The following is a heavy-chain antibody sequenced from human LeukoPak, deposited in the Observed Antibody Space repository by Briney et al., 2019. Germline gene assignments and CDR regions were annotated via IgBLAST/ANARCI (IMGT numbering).Heavy chain of an antibody. CDR1: GYTFTIFG. Sequence: ASVKVSCKASGYTFTIFGISWVRQAPGQGLEWMGRISAYNGNTNYAQRLQGRVTMTTDTSTTTAYMELRSLTSDDTAMYYCARDGAERPHYMDVWGKGTTVTVSS. V-gene: IGHV1-18*01. J-gene: IGHJ6*03. CDR3: ARDGAERPHYMDV. CDR2: ISAYNGNT. D-gene: IGHD1-1*01.